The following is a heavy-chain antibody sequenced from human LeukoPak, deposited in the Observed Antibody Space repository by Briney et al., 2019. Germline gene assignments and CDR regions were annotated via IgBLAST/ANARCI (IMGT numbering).Heavy chain of an antibody. CDR2: IKQDGSEK. CDR3: ARGWGWFGP. V-gene: IGHV3-7*01. Sequence: GGSLRLSCAASGFTFSTYWMSRVRQTSGKGLEWVANIKQDGSEKYYVDSVKGRFTISRDNAKNTLYLQMNSLTAEDTAVYYCARGWGWFGPWGQGTLVTVSS. J-gene: IGHJ5*02. D-gene: IGHD3-16*01. CDR1: GFTFSTYW.